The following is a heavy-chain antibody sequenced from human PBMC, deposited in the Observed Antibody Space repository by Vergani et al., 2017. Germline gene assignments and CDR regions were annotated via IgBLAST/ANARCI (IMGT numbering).Heavy chain of an antibody. CDR3: AKAPRSGWWGDHFDY. J-gene: IGHJ4*02. D-gene: IGHD6-19*01. V-gene: IGHV3-23*01. Sequence: EVQLLESGGGLVQPGGSLRLSCASSGFTFSSYAMSWVRQAPGKGLEWVSAISGSGGSTYYADSVKGRFTISRDNSKNTLYLQMNSLRAEDTAVDYCAKAPRSGWWGDHFDYWGQGTLVTVSS. CDR1: GFTFSSYA. CDR2: ISGSGGST.